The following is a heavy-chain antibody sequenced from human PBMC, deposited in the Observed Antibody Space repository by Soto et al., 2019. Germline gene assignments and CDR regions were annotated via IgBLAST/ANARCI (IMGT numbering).Heavy chain of an antibody. V-gene: IGHV4-34*01. CDR3: ASREVDTPMVNYY. CDR1: GGSFSGYY. D-gene: IGHD5-18*01. Sequence: SETLALTCAVYGGSFSGYYLSWIRQRPGKGLEWIEEINHSGSTNYNPSLKSRVTLSVDTSKNQFSLKLRSVTDADTAVYYCASREVDTPMVNYYWGQGTLVTVSS. CDR2: INHSGST. J-gene: IGHJ4*02.